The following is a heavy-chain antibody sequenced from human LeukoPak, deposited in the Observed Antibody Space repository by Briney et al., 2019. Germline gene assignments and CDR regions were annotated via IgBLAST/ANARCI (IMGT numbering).Heavy chain of an antibody. V-gene: IGHV3-30*03. CDR1: GFTFSTFG. D-gene: IGHD6-13*01. Sequence: GGSLRLSCAASGFTFSTFGMHWVRQAPGKGLEWVAIILYDASYKYYADSVKGRFTISRDNSRNTLHLQMNSLRAEDTAVYYCARDWWRAAGGMDYWGQGTLVTVSS. CDR3: ARDWWRAAGGMDY. J-gene: IGHJ4*02. CDR2: ILYDASYK.